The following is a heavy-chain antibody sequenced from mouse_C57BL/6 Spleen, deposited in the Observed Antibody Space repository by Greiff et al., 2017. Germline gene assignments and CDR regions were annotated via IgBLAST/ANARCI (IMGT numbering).Heavy chain of an antibody. J-gene: IGHJ2*01. Sequence: EVMLVESGGDLVKPGGFLKLSCAASGFTFSSYGMSWVRQTPDKRLEWVATISSGGSYTYYPDSVKGRFTISRDNAKNTLYLQMSSLKSEDTAMYYCARHMSSSFYYFDYWGQGTTLTVSS. D-gene: IGHD1-1*01. CDR2: ISSGGSYT. V-gene: IGHV5-6*01. CDR3: ARHMSSSFYYFDY. CDR1: GFTFSSYG.